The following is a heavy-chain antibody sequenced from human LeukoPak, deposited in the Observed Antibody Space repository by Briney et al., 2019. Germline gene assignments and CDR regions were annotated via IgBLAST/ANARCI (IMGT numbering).Heavy chain of an antibody. CDR3: AKDRYSSAWPIDY. V-gene: IGHV3-23*01. CDR2: ISDSGTGT. J-gene: IGHJ4*02. CDR1: GFTFTNYA. Sequence: GGSLRLSCAASGFTFTNYAMSWVRQAQGKGLEWVSAISDSGTGTYYADSVKGRFAISRDNSKNTLYLQMNSLRAEDTAVYYCAKDRYSSAWPIDYWGQGTLVTVSS. D-gene: IGHD6-19*01.